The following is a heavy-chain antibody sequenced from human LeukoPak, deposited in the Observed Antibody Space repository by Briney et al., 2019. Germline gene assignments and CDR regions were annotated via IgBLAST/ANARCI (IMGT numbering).Heavy chain of an antibody. Sequence: GGSLRLSCAASGFTFSSYAMSWVRQAPGKGLEWVSAISGSGGSTYYADSVKGRFTISRDNSKNTLYLQMNSLRAEDTAVYYCAKGSGLAVAGIGGSYFDYWGQGTLVTVSS. CDR3: AKGSGLAVAGIGGSYFDY. CDR2: ISGSGGST. D-gene: IGHD6-19*01. J-gene: IGHJ4*02. V-gene: IGHV3-23*01. CDR1: GFTFSSYA.